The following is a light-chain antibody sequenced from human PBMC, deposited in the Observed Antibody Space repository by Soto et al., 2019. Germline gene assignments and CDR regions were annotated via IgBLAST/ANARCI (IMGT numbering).Light chain of an antibody. CDR1: QSVSSSY. V-gene: IGKV3-20*01. J-gene: IGKJ4*01. Sequence: EIVLTQSPGNLSLSPGERATLSCRASQSVSSSYLAWYQQKPGQAPRLLIYGASSRATGIPDRFSGSGSGTDFTLTISRLEPEDFAVYYCQQYGSSRETFGGGTKVEIK. CDR3: QQYGSSRET. CDR2: GAS.